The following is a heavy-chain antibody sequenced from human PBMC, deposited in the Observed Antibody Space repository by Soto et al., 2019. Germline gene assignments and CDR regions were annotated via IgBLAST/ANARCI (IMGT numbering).Heavy chain of an antibody. J-gene: IGHJ6*03. CDR2: MYYSGST. CDR1: GGSISSISDY. V-gene: IGHV4-39*01. CDR3: ARAGGVVPAAEHYYYYYMDV. D-gene: IGHD2-2*01. Sequence: SETLSLTCTVSGGSISSISDYWGWIRQPPGKGLEWIGSMYYSGSTYYNPSLERRVTISVDTSKNQFSLKLSSVTAADTAVYYCARAGGVVPAAEHYYYYYMDVWGKGTTVTVS.